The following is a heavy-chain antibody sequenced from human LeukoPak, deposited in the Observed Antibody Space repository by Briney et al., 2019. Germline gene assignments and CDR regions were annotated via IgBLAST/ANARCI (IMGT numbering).Heavy chain of an antibody. CDR1: GFTFSGSA. D-gene: IGHD3-22*01. V-gene: IGHV3-73*01. J-gene: IGHJ4*02. CDR2: IRSKANGYAT. Sequence: PGGSLRLSCAASGFTFSGSAMHWVRQASGKGLEWVGRIRSKANGYATAYAASVKGRFTISRDDSKNTAYLQMNSLKTEDTAVYYCTSRYDSSGYYPLDYWGQGTLVTVSS. CDR3: TSRYDSSGYYPLDY.